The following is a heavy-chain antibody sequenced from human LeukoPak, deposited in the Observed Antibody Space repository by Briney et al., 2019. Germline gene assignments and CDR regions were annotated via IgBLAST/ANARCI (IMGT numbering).Heavy chain of an antibody. CDR2: VTASGNTT. CDR3: AKGSSGSSYSSPNY. CDR1: GFTFNNYA. V-gene: IGHV3-23*01. Sequence: GGSLRLSCAASGFTFNNYAMTWVRQAPGKGLEWVSAVTASGNTTYYADTVKGRFTISRDNSKNTLYLQLNSLRAEDTAVYSCAKGSSGSSYSSPNYWGQGTLVTVSS. D-gene: IGHD2-15*01. J-gene: IGHJ4*02.